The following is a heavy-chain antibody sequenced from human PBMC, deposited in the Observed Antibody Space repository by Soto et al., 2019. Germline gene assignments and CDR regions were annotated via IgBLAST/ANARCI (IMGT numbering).Heavy chain of an antibody. CDR3: VSSSIYGMDV. J-gene: IGHJ6*02. V-gene: IGHV4-30-4*01. Sequence: SETLSLTCSVSGGSISRGYYYWSWIRQHPGKGLEWIGDIYYSGNTYYNPSLKSRLIISIDTSKTAFTLMVSFVTDADTAVYYCVSSSIYGMDVWGQGTMVTVSS. CDR1: GGSISRGYYY. D-gene: IGHD3-9*01. CDR2: IYYSGNT.